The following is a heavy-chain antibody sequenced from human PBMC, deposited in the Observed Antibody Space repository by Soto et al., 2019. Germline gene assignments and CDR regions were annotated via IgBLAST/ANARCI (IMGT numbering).Heavy chain of an antibody. Sequence: QVQLVQSGAEVKKPGASVKVSCKASGYTFTSYDINWVRQATGQGLEWMGWMNPNSGNTGYAQKFQGRVTMTRYTSISTAYMELSSLRSEDTAVYYCARSIEGAVAGEDAFDIWGQGTMVTVSS. CDR2: MNPNSGNT. CDR1: GYTFTSYD. V-gene: IGHV1-8*01. CDR3: ARSIEGAVAGEDAFDI. J-gene: IGHJ3*02. D-gene: IGHD6-19*01.